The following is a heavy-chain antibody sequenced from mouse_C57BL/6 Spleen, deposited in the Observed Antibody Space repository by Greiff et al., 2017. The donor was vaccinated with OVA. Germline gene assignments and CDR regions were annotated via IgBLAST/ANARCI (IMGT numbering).Heavy chain of an antibody. D-gene: IGHD2-4*01. Sequence: EVQLQQSGAELVRPGASVKLSCTASGFNIKDDYMHWVKQRPDQGLEWIGWIDPENGDTEYASKFQGKAPITADTSSNTAYLQLSSLTSEDTAVYYCTRVSTMITTGYFDYWGQGTTLTVSS. V-gene: IGHV14-4*01. J-gene: IGHJ2*01. CDR2: IDPENGDT. CDR1: GFNIKDDY. CDR3: TRVSTMITTGYFDY.